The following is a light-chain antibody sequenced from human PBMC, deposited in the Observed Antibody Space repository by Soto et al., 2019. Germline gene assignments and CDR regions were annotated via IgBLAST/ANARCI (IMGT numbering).Light chain of an antibody. J-gene: IGKJ1*01. CDR3: QEYQTWPWT. CDR2: RAS. V-gene: IGKV3-15*01. CDR1: QTVSTSY. Sequence: EIVLKQSPATLSLYQGERATLSCRASQTVSTSYLACYQHKPGQAPRVLIYRASTRATGIPARFTASGTGTEFILTITNLQSEDSAVYYCQEYQTWPWTFGQGTKVDNK.